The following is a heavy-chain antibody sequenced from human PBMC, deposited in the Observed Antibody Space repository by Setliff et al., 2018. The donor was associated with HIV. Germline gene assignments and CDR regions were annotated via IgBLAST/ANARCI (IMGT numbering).Heavy chain of an antibody. CDR3: AKDSRAWQQWSYGDYYYYMDV. Sequence: GGSLRLSCAVSGFTFISYGMYWVRQAPGKGLEWVAFIRYDGSYRYYVDSVKGRFTISRDNSKNTMFLQMNSLRAEDTAVYYCAKDSRAWQQWSYGDYYYYMDVWGKGTTVTVSS. D-gene: IGHD6-13*01. V-gene: IGHV3-30*02. J-gene: IGHJ6*03. CDR2: IRYDGSYR. CDR1: GFTFISYG.